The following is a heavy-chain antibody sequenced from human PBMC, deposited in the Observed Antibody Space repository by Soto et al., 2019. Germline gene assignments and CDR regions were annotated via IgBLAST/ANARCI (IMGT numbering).Heavy chain of an antibody. Sequence: SVKVSCKASGGTFSSYAISWVRQAPGQRLEWMGGIIPIFGTANYAQKFQGRVTITADKSTSTAYMELSSLRSEDTAVYYCARGPATVYNWFDPWGQGTLVTVSS. D-gene: IGHD2-15*01. CDR3: ARGPATVYNWFDP. CDR2: IIPIFGTA. J-gene: IGHJ5*02. V-gene: IGHV1-69*06. CDR1: GGTFSSYA.